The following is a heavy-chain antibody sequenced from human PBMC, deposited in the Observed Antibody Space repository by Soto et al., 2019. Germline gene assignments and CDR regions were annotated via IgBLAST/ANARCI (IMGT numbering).Heavy chain of an antibody. V-gene: IGHV1-58*01. CDR3: AADTLAGHYYYYYGMDV. Sequence: SVKVSCKASGFTFTSSAVQWVRQARGQRLEWIGWIVVGSGNTNYAQKFQERVTITRDMSTSTAYMELSSLRSEDTAVYYCAADTLAGHYYYYYGMDVWGQGTTVTVSS. CDR1: GFTFTSSA. CDR2: IVVGSGNT. J-gene: IGHJ6*02. D-gene: IGHD6-19*01.